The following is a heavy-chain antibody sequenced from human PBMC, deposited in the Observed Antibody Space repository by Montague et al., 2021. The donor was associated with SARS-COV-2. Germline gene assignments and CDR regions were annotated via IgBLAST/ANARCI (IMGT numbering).Heavy chain of an antibody. J-gene: IGHJ4*02. Sequence: SETLSLTCTVSGGSISGSSYYWGWIRQPPGKGLEWIGSIFYSGSTVYNPSLKSRVTISVDTSKNQFSLKLSSVTAADTAVYYCASMVRAQVYYFDYWGQGTLVTVSS. V-gene: IGHV4-39*01. CDR2: IFYSGST. CDR1: GGSISGSSYY. D-gene: IGHD3-10*01. CDR3: ASMVRAQVYYFDY.